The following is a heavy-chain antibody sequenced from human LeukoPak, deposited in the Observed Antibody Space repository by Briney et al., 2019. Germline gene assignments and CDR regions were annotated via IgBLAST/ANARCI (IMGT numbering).Heavy chain of an antibody. J-gene: IGHJ4*02. CDR1: GFTFSNFG. CDR3: VKEWTAHVSSWYDY. Sequence: GGSLRLSCATSGFTFSNFGIHWVRQAPGKGLEWVAVVSSDGIVQHYADSVKGRFPISRDNSKKTLFLQMHSLRGDDAAEYHCVKEWTAHVSSWYDYWGQGTLVTVSS. V-gene: IGHV3-30*18. D-gene: IGHD6-13*01. CDR2: VSSDGIVQ.